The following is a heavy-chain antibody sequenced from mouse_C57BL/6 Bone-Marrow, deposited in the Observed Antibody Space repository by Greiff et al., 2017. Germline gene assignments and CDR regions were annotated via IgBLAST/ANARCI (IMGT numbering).Heavy chain of an antibody. CDR2: IYPGDGDT. Sequence: VQLQQSGAELVKPGASVKISCKASGYAFSSYWMNWVKQRPGKGLEWIGQIYPGDGDTNYNGKFKGKATLTADKSSSTAYMPLSSLTSEDSAVYFCAREGALWFHDYWGQGTTLTVSS. CDR1: GYAFSSYW. V-gene: IGHV1-80*01. D-gene: IGHD2-2*01. CDR3: AREGALWFHDY. J-gene: IGHJ2*01.